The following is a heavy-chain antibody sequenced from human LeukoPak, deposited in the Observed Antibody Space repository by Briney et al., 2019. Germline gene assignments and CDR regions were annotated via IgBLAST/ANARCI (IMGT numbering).Heavy chain of an antibody. CDR2: IYYSGST. D-gene: IGHD2-2*01. CDR3: ARDSKLGYCSSTSCPPNYGMDV. J-gene: IGHJ6*02. Sequence: PSETLSLTCTVSGGSISSYYWSWIRQPPGKGLEWIGYIYYSGSTNYNPSLKSRVTISVDTSKNQFSLKLSSVTAADTAVYYCARDSKLGYCSSTSCPPNYGMDVWGQGTTVTVSS. CDR1: GGSISSYY. V-gene: IGHV4-59*01.